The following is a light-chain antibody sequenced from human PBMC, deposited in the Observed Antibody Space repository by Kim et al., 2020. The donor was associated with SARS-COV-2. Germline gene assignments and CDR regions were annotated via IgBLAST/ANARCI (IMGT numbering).Light chain of an antibody. CDR2: RDH. V-gene: IGLV3-9*01. CDR1: NIGTKT. CDR3: QVWAGNTYV. J-gene: IGLJ1*01. Sequence: SVAPGQTARVSCGGDNIGTKTVHWYQQTPGQAPVLVIFRDHNRPSGIPERFSASKSMNTATLTISRAQVEDEADYYCQVWAGNTYVFGTGTKVTVL.